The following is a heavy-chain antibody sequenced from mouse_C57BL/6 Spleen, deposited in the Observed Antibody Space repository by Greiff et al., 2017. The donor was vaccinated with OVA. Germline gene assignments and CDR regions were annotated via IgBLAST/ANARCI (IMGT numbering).Heavy chain of an antibody. D-gene: IGHD1-1*01. CDR2: IYPGSGST. CDR3: APSHYYGRDYAMDY. J-gene: IGHJ4*01. CDR1: GYTFTSYW. V-gene: IGHV1-55*01. Sequence: QVQLQQPGAELEKPGASVKMSCKASGYTFTSYWITWVKQRPGQGLEWIGDIYPGSGSTNYNEKFKSKATLTVDTSSSTAYMQLSSLTSEDSAVYYCAPSHYYGRDYAMDYWGQGTSVTVSS.